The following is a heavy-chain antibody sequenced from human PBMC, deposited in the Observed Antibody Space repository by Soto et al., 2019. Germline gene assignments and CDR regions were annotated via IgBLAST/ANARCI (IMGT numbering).Heavy chain of an antibody. CDR1: GYTFIRYG. CDR2: ISPYNDYT. J-gene: IGHJ6*02. CDR3: ARGGYYDNSWGKLRHFGLAV. D-gene: IGHD3-16*01. V-gene: IGHV1-18*01. Sequence: QVQLAQSANEVKKPGASVRVSCKAAGYTFIRYGIAWVRQAPGQGLEWMGWISPYNDYTVYAQKFQGRVSMTADTSTRTVYMNLRRLKSDDTAVYYCARGGYYDNSWGKLRHFGLAVWGQGTSVSVSS.